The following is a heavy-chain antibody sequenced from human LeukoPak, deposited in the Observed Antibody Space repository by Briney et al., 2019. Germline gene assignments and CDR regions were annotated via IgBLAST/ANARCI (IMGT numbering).Heavy chain of an antibody. CDR3: ARATHFDY. V-gene: IGHV3-48*01. Sequence: GGSLRLSCAASGFTFSSYSMNWVRQAPGKGLEWVSYISSSSNAIYYSDSVKGRFTISRDNAKNSLYLQMNSLRAEDTAVYYCARATHFDYWGQGTLVTVSS. CDR2: ISSSSNAI. CDR1: GFTFSSYS. J-gene: IGHJ4*02.